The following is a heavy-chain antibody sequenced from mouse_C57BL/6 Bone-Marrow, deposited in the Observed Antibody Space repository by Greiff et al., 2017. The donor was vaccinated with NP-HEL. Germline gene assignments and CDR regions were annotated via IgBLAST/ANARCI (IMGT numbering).Heavy chain of an antibody. V-gene: IGHV1-85*01. D-gene: IGHD4-1*01. CDR1: GYTFTSYD. Sequence: QVQLQQSGPELVKPGASVKLSCKASGYTFTSYDINWVKQRPGQGLEWIGWIYPRDGSTKYNEKFKGKATLTVDTSSSTAYMELHSLTSEDSAVYFCARATNWDVWYFDVWGTGTTVTVSS. J-gene: IGHJ1*03. CDR3: ARATNWDVWYFDV. CDR2: IYPRDGST.